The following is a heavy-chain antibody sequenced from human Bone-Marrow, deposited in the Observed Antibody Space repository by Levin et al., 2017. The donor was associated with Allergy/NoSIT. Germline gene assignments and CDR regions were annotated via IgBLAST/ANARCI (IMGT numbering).Heavy chain of an antibody. CDR1: GFTFSSYG. Sequence: GGSLRLSCATSGFTFSSYGMHWVRQAPGKGLEWVAVIWYDGSNKYYADSVKGRFTISRDNSKNTLYLQMNSLRAEDTAVYYCARDRYYGSGSYQGDYYYYDGMDVWGQGTTVTVSS. CDR2: IWYDGSNK. CDR3: ARDRYYGSGSYQGDYYYYDGMDV. D-gene: IGHD3-10*01. J-gene: IGHJ6*02. V-gene: IGHV3-33*01.